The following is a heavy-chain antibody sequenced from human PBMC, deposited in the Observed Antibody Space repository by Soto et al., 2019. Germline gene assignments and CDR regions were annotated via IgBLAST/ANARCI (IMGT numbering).Heavy chain of an antibody. CDR3: ARDQYYGSGSYYGLAGFDY. CDR1: GGSFSGYY. J-gene: IGHJ4*02. D-gene: IGHD3-10*01. V-gene: IGHV4-34*01. Sequence: SETLSLTCAVYGGSFSGYYWNWIRQPPGKGLEWIGEINHSGSTNYNPSLKSRVTISVDTSKNQFSLKLSSVTAADTAVYYCARDQYYGSGSYYGLAGFDYWGQGTLVTVSS. CDR2: INHSGST.